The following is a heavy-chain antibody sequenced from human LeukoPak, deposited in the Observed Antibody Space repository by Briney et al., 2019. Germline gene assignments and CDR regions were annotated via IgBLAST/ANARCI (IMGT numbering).Heavy chain of an antibody. CDR2: IFYSGNT. CDR3: ARIRAGSGWLDY. V-gene: IGHV4-39*01. CDR1: GGSINSSSYY. D-gene: IGHD6-19*01. Sequence: SETLSLTRTVSGGSINSSSYYWGWIRQPPGKGLEWIGSIFYSGNTYDNPSLKSRVTISVDTSKNQFSLKLNPVTAADTAVYYCARIRAGSGWLDYWGQGTLVTVSS. J-gene: IGHJ4*02.